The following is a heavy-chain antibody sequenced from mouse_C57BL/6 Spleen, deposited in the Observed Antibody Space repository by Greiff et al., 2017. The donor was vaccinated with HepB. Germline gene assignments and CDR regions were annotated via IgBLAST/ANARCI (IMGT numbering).Heavy chain of an antibody. D-gene: IGHD3-3*01. CDR2: ISDGGSYT. CDR3: ARDQLTLSFDY. CDR1: GFTFSSYA. J-gene: IGHJ2*01. V-gene: IGHV5-4*01. Sequence: DVQLVESGGGLVKPGGSLKLSCAASGFTFSSYAMSWVRQTPEKRLEWVATISDGGSYTYYPDNVKGRFTISRDNAKNNLYLQMSHLKSEDTAMYYCARDQLTLSFDYWGQGTTLTVSS.